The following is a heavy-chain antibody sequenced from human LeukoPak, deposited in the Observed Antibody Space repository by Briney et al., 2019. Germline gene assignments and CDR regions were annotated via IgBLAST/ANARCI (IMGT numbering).Heavy chain of an antibody. CDR3: ATYNRDGYNFAFQH. Sequence: SETLSLTCTVSGGSISSSSYYWGWIRQPPGQGLEWIGYIYYSGSTYYNPSLKSRVSILLDTSKNQFSLELSSVTAADTAVYYCATYNRDGYNFAFQHWGQGTLVTVSS. CDR1: GGSISSSSYY. V-gene: IGHV4-31*03. CDR2: IYYSGST. J-gene: IGHJ1*01. D-gene: IGHD5-24*01.